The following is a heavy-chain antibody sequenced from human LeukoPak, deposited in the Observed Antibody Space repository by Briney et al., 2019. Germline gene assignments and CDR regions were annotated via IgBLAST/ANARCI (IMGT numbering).Heavy chain of an antibody. CDR3: ARHGYTYGYYDY. Sequence: PSETLSLTCTVSGGSISSYYWSWLRQPPGKGLEWIGYIYYSGSTNYNPSLKSRVTISVDTSKNQFSLKLSSVTAADTAVYYCARHGYTYGYYDYWGQGTLVTVSS. D-gene: IGHD5-18*01. CDR1: GGSISSYY. V-gene: IGHV4-59*08. J-gene: IGHJ4*02. CDR2: IYYSGST.